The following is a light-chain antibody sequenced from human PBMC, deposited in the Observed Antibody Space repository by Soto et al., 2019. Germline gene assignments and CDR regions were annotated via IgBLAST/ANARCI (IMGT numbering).Light chain of an antibody. J-gene: IGKJ4*01. V-gene: IGKV1-12*01. CDR1: QTISSW. Sequence: MQMTKAPSTLSGAVGDRVTSTCRASQTISSWLAWYQQKPGKAPKLLIYGASTLESGVPSRFSGRGSGTDFTLTISSLQPEDFATYFCQQADSFPLNFGGGTKVDIK. CDR2: GAS. CDR3: QQADSFPLN.